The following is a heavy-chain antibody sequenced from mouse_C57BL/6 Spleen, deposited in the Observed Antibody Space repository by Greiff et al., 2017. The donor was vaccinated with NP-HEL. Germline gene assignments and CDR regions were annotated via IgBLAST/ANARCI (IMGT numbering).Heavy chain of an antibody. Sequence: VQLKESGPGLVAPSQSLSITCTVSGFSLTSYGVHWVRQPPGKGLEWLVVIWSDGSTTYNSALKSRLSISKDNSKSQVFLKMNSLQTDDTAMDYCASYSNYPSAMDYWGQGTSVTVSS. CDR1: GFSLTSYG. CDR3: ASYSNYPSAMDY. J-gene: IGHJ4*01. CDR2: IWSDGST. D-gene: IGHD2-5*01. V-gene: IGHV2-6*03.